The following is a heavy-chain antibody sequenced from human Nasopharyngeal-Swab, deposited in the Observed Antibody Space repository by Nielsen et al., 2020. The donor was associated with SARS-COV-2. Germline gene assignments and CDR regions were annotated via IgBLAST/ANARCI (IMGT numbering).Heavy chain of an antibody. CDR3: AKARRTDTYGYECFDS. Sequence: SLKISCAASGFTFENYAMHWVRQPPGKGLEWVSGITWNSGKKGYAESVQGRFTISRDNAKNSLYLQMNSLRAEDTALYYCAKARRTDTYGYECFDSWGQGTLVTVSS. J-gene: IGHJ4*02. CDR2: ITWNSGKK. CDR1: GFTFENYA. D-gene: IGHD5-18*01. V-gene: IGHV3-9*01.